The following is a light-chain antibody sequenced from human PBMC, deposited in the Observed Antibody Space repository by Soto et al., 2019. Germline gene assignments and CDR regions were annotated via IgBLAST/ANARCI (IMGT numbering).Light chain of an antibody. CDR3: QQYDSLPLT. J-gene: IGKJ5*01. CDR2: DSS. V-gene: IGKV1-33*01. CDR1: QDITNY. Sequence: DIQMTQSPSSLSASVGDRVTITCQASQDITNYLNWYQQKPGKAPKLLIHDSSNLETGVPSRFSGSGSGTYFSFTNSSLQPEDIATYYCQQYDSLPLTFGQGTRLEIK.